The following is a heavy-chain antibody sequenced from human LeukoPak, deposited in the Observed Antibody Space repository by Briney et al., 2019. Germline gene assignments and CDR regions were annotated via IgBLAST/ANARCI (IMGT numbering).Heavy chain of an antibody. D-gene: IGHD5-24*01. V-gene: IGHV1-69*05. CDR2: IIPIFGTA. Sequence: SVKVSCKASGGTFGSYAISWVRQAPGQGLEWMGGIIPIFGTANYAQKFQGRVTITTDESTSTAYMELSSLRSEDTAVYYCAREFGDGYNPYYYYYMDVWGKGTTVTVSS. CDR3: AREFGDGYNPYYYYYMDV. J-gene: IGHJ6*03. CDR1: GGTFGSYA.